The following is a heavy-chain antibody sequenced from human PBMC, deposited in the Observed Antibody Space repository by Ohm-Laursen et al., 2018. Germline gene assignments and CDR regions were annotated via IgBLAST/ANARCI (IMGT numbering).Heavy chain of an antibody. CDR2: IKEDGSQK. D-gene: IGHD2-2*01. J-gene: IGHJ4*02. CDR3: ARELGIPVTPIDY. CDR1: GFTFSSYW. V-gene: IGHV3-7*01. Sequence: SLRLSCAASGFTFSSYWMTWVRQAPGKELEWVANIKEDGSQKNYVDSVKGRFTISRDNAKNSLYLQMNGLRAEDTAVYYCARELGIPVTPIDYWGQGTLVTVSS.